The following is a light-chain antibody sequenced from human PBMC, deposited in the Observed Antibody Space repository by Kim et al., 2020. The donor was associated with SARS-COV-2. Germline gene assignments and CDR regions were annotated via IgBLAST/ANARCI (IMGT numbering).Light chain of an antibody. V-gene: IGKV1-39*01. J-gene: IGKJ1*01. CDR3: QQSYSFRT. CDR1: QSISNY. Sequence: DIQMTQSPSSLFASVGDRVTITCRASQSISNYLNWYQQKPGKAPKVLIYAASSLQSGVPSRFSGSGSGTDFTLTISSLQPEDFATYYCQQSYSFRTFGQGTKVDIK. CDR2: AAS.